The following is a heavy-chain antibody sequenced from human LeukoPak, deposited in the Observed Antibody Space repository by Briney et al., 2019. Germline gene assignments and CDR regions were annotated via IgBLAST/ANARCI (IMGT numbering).Heavy chain of an antibody. Sequence: SVKVSCKASGFIFSRSAVQWVRQARGQRLEWIGWIVVGSGNTNYAQKFQERVTMTRDMSTGTAYMELSRLGSDDTAVYYCARQEARGDYILLVYWGQGTLVTVSS. D-gene: IGHD4-17*01. CDR1: GFIFSRSA. J-gene: IGHJ4*02. V-gene: IGHV1-58*01. CDR2: IVVGSGNT. CDR3: ARQEARGDYILLVY.